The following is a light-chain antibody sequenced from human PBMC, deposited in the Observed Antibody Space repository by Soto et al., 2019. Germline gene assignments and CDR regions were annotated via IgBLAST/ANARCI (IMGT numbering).Light chain of an antibody. J-gene: IGKJ3*01. CDR1: QNVKNY. Sequence: IPVIQSPSSLSASIGDRVTITCRASQNVKNYVSWYQQKPGKAPQLLIYGASSLQSGVPSRFSGSGSGTNVTLTISGLQPEDFATYHCQQSFTLPFVFGPGTKVDIK. CDR3: QQSFTLPFV. V-gene: IGKV1-39*01. CDR2: GAS.